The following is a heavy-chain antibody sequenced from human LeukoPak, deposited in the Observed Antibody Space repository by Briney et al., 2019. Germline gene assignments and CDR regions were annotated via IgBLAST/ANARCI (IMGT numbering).Heavy chain of an antibody. CDR1: GFTFSTYG. CDR3: AGGASEYSSSGDFAY. D-gene: IGHD6-6*01. V-gene: IGHV3-48*01. CDR2: ISSSSSTI. Sequence: HPGGSLRLSCVVSGFTFSTYGMNWVRQAPGKGLEWVSYISSSSSTIYYADSVKGRFTISRDNAKKSLYLQMNSLSADDTAVYYCAGGASEYSSSGDFAYWGQGTLVTVSS. J-gene: IGHJ4*02.